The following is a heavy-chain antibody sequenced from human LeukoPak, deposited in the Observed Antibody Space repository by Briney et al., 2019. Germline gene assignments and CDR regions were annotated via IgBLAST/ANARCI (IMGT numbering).Heavy chain of an antibody. CDR1: GGSISSSSYS. V-gene: IGHV4-39*07. CDR3: ARDLPYYDFWSGPPGTNWFDP. CDR2: IYYSGST. D-gene: IGHD3-3*01. Sequence: PSETLSLTCTVSGGSISSSSYSWGWIRQPPGKGLEWIGSIYYSGSTYYNPSLKSRVTISVDTSKNQFSLMLSSVTAADTAVYYCARDLPYYDFWSGPPGTNWFDPWGQGTLVTVSS. J-gene: IGHJ5*02.